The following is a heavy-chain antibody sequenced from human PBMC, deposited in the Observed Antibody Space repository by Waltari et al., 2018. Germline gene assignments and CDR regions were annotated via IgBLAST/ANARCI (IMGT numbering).Heavy chain of an antibody. CDR3: ARVTAMAKDAFDI. CDR1: GYSISRGYY. CDR2: IYHSGST. V-gene: IGHV4-38-2*01. Sequence: QVQLQESGPGLVKPSETLSLTCAVSGYSISRGYYWGWIRQPPGKGLEWIGSIYHSGSTYYNPSLKSRVTISVDTSKNQFSLKLSSVTAADTAVYYCARVTAMAKDAFDIWGQGTMVTVSS. D-gene: IGHD5-18*01. J-gene: IGHJ3*02.